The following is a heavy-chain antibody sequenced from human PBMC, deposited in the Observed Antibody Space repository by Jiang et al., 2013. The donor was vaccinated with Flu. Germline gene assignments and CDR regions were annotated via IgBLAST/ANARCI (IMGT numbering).Heavy chain of an antibody. CDR2: INHSGST. J-gene: IGHJ1*01. V-gene: IGHV4-34*01. D-gene: IGHD3-22*01. CDR1: GGSFSGYY. Sequence: LLKPSETLSLTCAVYGGSFSGYYWSWIRQPPGKGLEWIGEINHSGSTNYNPSLKSRVTISVDTSKNQFSLKLSSVTAADTAVYYCASTPVPHGGYYYSYFQHWGQGTLVTVSS. CDR3: ASTPVPHGGYYYSYFQH.